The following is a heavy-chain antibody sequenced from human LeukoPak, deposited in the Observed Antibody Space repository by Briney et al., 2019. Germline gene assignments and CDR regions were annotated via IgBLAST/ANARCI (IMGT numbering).Heavy chain of an antibody. Sequence: GGFLRLSCAASGFTFSSYGMHWVRQAPGKGLEWVAVIWDDGNNKYYADSVKGRVTISRDNSKNTLYLQMNSLRAEDTAVYYCARDWRAAGTLDNWGQGTLVTV. D-gene: IGHD6-13*01. V-gene: IGHV3-33*01. CDR2: IWDDGNNK. CDR3: ARDWRAAGTLDN. J-gene: IGHJ4*02. CDR1: GFTFSSYG.